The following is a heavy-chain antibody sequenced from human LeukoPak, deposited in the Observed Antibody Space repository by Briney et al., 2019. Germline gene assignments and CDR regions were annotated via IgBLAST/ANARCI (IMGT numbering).Heavy chain of an antibody. CDR1: RFTFSNSI. Sequence: GGSLRLSCASSRFTFSNSIFHWVRQAPGKGLEWVAAMSFDGFSKYYADSVKGRFTISRDNSKNTLYLQMNSLRAEDTAVYYCARESSGFDPWGQGTLVTVSS. V-gene: IGHV3-30*03. J-gene: IGHJ5*02. CDR3: ARESSGFDP. CDR2: MSFDGFSK.